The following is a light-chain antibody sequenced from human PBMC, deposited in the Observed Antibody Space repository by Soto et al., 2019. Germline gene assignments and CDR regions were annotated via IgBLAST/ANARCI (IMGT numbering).Light chain of an antibody. CDR2: RTS. CDR3: QQRSNWPPLP. J-gene: IGKJ4*01. CDR1: QSISSN. Sequence: EIVMTQSPATLSVSPGERATLSCRASQSISSNLAWYQQKPGQAPRLLMFRTSSRATGFPARFSGSGSGTEFNLTISSLQSEDFGVYYCQQRSNWPPLPFGGGTKVDIK. V-gene: IGKV3-15*01.